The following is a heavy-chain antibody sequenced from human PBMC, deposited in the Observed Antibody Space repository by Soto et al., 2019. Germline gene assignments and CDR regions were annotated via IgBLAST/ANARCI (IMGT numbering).Heavy chain of an antibody. CDR2: IYYSGST. CDR1: GGSISSGGYY. J-gene: IGHJ4*02. V-gene: IGHV4-31*01. Sequence: QVQLQESGPGLVKPSQTLSLTCTVSGGSISSGGYYWSWIRQHPGKGLEWIGYIYYSGSTYYNPSLKSLVTISVDTSKNQFSLKLSSVTAADTAVYYCARDSSGYPYYFDYWGQGTLVTVSS. D-gene: IGHD3-22*01. CDR3: ARDSSGYPYYFDY.